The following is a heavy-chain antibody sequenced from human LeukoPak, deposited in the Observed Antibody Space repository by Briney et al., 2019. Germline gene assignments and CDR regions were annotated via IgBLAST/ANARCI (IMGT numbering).Heavy chain of an antibody. V-gene: IGHV5-51*01. J-gene: IGHJ4*02. D-gene: IGHD6-13*01. CDR2: IYPGDSDT. Sequence: GESLKISCQGSGYSFTDYWIGWVRQMPGKGLEWMGIIYPGDSDTRYSPSFQGQVTISADKSITTAYLQWSSLKASDTAMYYCARIGPIAATPFDYWGQGTLVTVSS. CDR1: GYSFTDYW. CDR3: ARIGPIAATPFDY.